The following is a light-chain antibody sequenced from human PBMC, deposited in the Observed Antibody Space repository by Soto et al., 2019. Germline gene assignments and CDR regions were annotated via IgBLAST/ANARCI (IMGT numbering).Light chain of an antibody. J-gene: IGKJ4*01. Sequence: GDRVTITCRASQAISDYLACYQRKPGKPPDLLISSASTLQSGAPSRFSGSGSGTDFTPAISSLQPEDVATYYCQQYDNLPLTFGGGTKVEIK. V-gene: IGKV1-27*01. CDR2: SAS. CDR1: QAISDY. CDR3: QQYDNLPLT.